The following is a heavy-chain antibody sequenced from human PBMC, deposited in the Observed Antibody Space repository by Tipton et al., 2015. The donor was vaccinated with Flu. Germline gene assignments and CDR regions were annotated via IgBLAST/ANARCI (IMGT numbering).Heavy chain of an antibody. CDR3: ARGGAGITMVRGATYYYYYMDV. CDR1: GASVTTHS. D-gene: IGHD3-10*01. Sequence: LRLSCNVSGASVTTHSWNWIRQSRGKGLEWIGRKGSRGFTNINPSLKSRVTMSVDTSKNQFSLKLSSVTAADTAVYYCARGGAGITMVRGATYYYYYMDVWGKGTTVTVSS. V-gene: IGHV4-4*07. CDR2: KGSRGFT. J-gene: IGHJ6*03.